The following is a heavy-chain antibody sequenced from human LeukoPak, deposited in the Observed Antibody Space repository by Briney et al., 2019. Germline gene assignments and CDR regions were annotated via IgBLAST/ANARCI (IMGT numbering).Heavy chain of an antibody. CDR1: GFTVSSNY. D-gene: IGHD6-13*01. Sequence: GGSLRLSCAASGFTVSSNYMSWVRQAPGKGLEWVSVIYSGGSTYYADSVKGRFTISRDNSKNTLYLQMNSLRAEDTAVYYCARASSSSWANWFDPWGQGTLVTVSS. J-gene: IGHJ5*02. CDR3: ARASSSSWANWFDP. V-gene: IGHV3-66*01. CDR2: IYSGGST.